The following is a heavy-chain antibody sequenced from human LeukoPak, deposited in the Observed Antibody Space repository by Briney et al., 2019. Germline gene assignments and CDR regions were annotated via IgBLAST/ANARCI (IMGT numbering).Heavy chain of an antibody. CDR3: AKFLPTHIVVANYYFDY. Sequence: GGSLRLSCAASGFTFSSYAMSWFRQAPGKGLEWVSTISGRGGSTYYADSVKGRFTISRDNSKNTLYLQMNSLRAEDTAVYYCAKFLPTHIVVANYYFDYWGQGTLVTVSS. CDR2: ISGRGGST. CDR1: GFTFSSYA. J-gene: IGHJ4*02. D-gene: IGHD2-21*01. V-gene: IGHV3-23*01.